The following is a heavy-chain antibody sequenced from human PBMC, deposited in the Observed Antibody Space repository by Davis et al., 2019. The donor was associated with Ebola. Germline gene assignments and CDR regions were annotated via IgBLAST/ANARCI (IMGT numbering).Heavy chain of an antibody. D-gene: IGHD5-18*01. CDR2: IWYDGSNK. Sequence: PGGSLRLSCPASGFTFSRYGMHWVRQAPGKGLEGVAVIWYDGSNKYYADSVKGRFTISRDNSKNTLYLQMNSLRAEDTAVYYCARDQTWIQLWLPYYYGMDVWGQGTTVTVSS. V-gene: IGHV3-33*01. CDR1: GFTFSRYG. CDR3: ARDQTWIQLWLPYYYGMDV. J-gene: IGHJ6*02.